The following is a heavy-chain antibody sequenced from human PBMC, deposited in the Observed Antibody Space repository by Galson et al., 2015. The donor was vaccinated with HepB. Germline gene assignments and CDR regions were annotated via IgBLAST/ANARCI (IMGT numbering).Heavy chain of an antibody. Sequence: LRLSCAASGFTFDDYAMHWVRQAPGKGLEWVSGISWNSGSIGYADSVKGRFTISRDNAKNSLYLQMNSLRAEDTALYYCAKARPYDSSGYFDYWGQGTLVTVSS. J-gene: IGHJ4*02. CDR1: GFTFDDYA. CDR2: ISWNSGSI. D-gene: IGHD3-22*01. CDR3: AKARPYDSSGYFDY. V-gene: IGHV3-9*01.